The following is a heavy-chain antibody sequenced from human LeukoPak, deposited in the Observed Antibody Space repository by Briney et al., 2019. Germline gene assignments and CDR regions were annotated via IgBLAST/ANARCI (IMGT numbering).Heavy chain of an antibody. J-gene: IGHJ4*02. CDR2: ISYDGSNK. CDR1: GFTFSSYA. CDR3: ARGGPQLGHFDY. V-gene: IGHV3-30-3*01. D-gene: IGHD6-13*01. Sequence: GRSLRLSCAASGFTFSSYAMHWVRQAPGKGLEWVAVISYDGSNKYYADSVKGRFTISRDNSKNTLYLQMNSLRAEDTAVYYCARGGPQLGHFDYWGQGTLVTVSS.